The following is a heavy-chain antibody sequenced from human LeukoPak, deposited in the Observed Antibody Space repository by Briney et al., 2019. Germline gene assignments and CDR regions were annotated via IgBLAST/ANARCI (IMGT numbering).Heavy chain of an antibody. D-gene: IGHD3-10*01. CDR3: ATLYGSEDFDY. J-gene: IGHJ4*02. CDR2: IIPIFGTA. CDR1: GGTFSSYA. Sequence: WASVKVSCKASGGTFSSYAISWVRQAPGQGLEWMGGIIPIFGTANYAQKFQGRVTITADESTSTAYMELSSQRSEDTAVYYCATLYGSEDFDYWGRGTLVTVSS. V-gene: IGHV1-69*13.